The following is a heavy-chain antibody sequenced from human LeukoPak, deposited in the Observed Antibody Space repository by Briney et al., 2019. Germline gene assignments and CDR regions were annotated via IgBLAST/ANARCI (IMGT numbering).Heavy chain of an antibody. D-gene: IGHD3-10*01. CDR2: ISWDGGST. CDR3: AKDNSKYGSGSYYRSPYYYYMDA. J-gene: IGHJ6*03. CDR1: GFTFDDYA. Sequence: PGGSLRLSCAASGFTFDDYAMHWVRQAPGKGLEWVSLISWDGGSTYYADSVKGRFTISRDNSKNSLYLQMNSLRAEDTALYYCAKDNSKYGSGSYYRSPYYYYMDAWGKGTTVTVSS. V-gene: IGHV3-43D*03.